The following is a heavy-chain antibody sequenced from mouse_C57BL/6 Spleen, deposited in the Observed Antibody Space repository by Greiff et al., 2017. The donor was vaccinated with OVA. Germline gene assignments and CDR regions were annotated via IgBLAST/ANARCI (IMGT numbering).Heavy chain of an antibody. V-gene: IGHV1-64*01. Sequence: VQLQQPGAELVKPGASVKLSCKASGYTFTSYWMHWVKQRPGQGLEWIGMIHPNSGSTNYNEKFKSKATLTVDKSSSTAYMQLSSLTSEDSAVYYCARGGIYDGFYYAMDYWGQGTSVTVSS. CDR1: GYTFTSYW. J-gene: IGHJ4*01. CDR2: IHPNSGST. CDR3: ARGGIYDGFYYAMDY. D-gene: IGHD2-3*01.